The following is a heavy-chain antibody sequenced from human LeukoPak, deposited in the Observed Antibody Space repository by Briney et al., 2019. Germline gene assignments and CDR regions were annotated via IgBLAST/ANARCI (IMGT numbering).Heavy chain of an antibody. CDR2: TNGGGDAT. CDR1: GFTFNNNA. V-gene: IGHV3-23*01. CDR3: ARWSASCYANAFDV. Sequence: GGSLRLSCATSGFTFNNNAMSWVRQAPGKRLAWVSATNGGGDATQYADSVKGRFTISIDNSKNTLYLQMNSLRPDDTAVYYCARWSASCYANAFDVWVRGTLLTVSS. D-gene: IGHD2-2*01. J-gene: IGHJ3*01.